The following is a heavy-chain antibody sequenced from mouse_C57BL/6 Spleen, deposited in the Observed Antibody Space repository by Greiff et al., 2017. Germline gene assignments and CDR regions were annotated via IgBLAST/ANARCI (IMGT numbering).Heavy chain of an antibody. Sequence: QVQLQQPGTELVMPGASVKLSCKASGYTFTSYWMHWVKPRPGQGLEWIGEIDPSDSYTNYNQKFKGKATLTVDTSSSAAYMQLSSLTSEDSAVYYCASKDGYSWYFDVWGTGTTVTVSS. J-gene: IGHJ1*03. CDR1: GYTFTSYW. CDR2: IDPSDSYT. D-gene: IGHD2-3*01. V-gene: IGHV1-69*01. CDR3: ASKDGYSWYFDV.